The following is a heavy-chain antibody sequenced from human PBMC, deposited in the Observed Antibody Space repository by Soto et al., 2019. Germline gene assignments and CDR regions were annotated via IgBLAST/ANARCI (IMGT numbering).Heavy chain of an antibody. CDR3: ARGPPVSDAFDI. D-gene: IGHD2-8*01. J-gene: IGHJ3*02. V-gene: IGHV1-24*01. CDR2: FDPEDGET. Sequence: ASVKVSCKVSGYTLTELSMHWVRQAPGKGLEWMGRFDPEDGETSYAQKFQGRVTMTKDTSTSTVYMELSSLRSEDTAVYYCARGPPVSDAFDIWGQGTMVTVSS. CDR1: GYTLTELS.